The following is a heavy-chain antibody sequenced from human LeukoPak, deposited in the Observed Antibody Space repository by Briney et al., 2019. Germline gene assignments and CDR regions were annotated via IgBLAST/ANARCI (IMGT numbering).Heavy chain of an antibody. J-gene: IGHJ6*02. Sequence: AASVKVSCKVSGYTLTELSMHWVRQAPGKRLERRGGFDPEDGETIYAQKFQGRVTMTEDTSTDTAYMELSSLRSEDTAVYYCATSRSSGLGPTDYGMDVWGQGTTVTVSS. V-gene: IGHV1-24*01. CDR2: FDPEDGET. CDR1: GYTLTELS. CDR3: ATSRSSGLGPTDYGMDV. D-gene: IGHD3-10*01.